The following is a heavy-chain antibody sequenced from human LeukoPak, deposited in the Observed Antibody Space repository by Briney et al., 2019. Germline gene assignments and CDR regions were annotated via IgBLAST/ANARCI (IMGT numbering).Heavy chain of an antibody. V-gene: IGHV1-69*13. CDR3: ASGGRRDGYNFDY. Sequence: GASVKVSCKASGYTFTSYGISWVRQAPGQGLEWMGGIIPIFGTANYAQKFQGRVTITADESTSTAYMELSSLRSEDTAVYYCASGGRRDGYNFDYWGQGTLVTVSS. D-gene: IGHD5-24*01. CDR2: IIPIFGTA. J-gene: IGHJ4*02. CDR1: GYTFTSYG.